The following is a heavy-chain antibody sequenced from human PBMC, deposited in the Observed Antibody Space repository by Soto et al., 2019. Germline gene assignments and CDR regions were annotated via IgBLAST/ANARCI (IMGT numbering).Heavy chain of an antibody. Sequence: QVQLVQSGAEVKKPGASVKVSCEASGYTFSGYYLHWVRQAPGQGLEWMGWIDPNSGGTNYAQKFQGRVTMTRDTSINTVYMELSRLTSDDTAVYYCARRPIPGRFDYWGQGTLVTVSS. V-gene: IGHV1-2*02. D-gene: IGHD1-26*01. CDR2: IDPNSGGT. J-gene: IGHJ4*02. CDR3: ARRPIPGRFDY. CDR1: GYTFSGYY.